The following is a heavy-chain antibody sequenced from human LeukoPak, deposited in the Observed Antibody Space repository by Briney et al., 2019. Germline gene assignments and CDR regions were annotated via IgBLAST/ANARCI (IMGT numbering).Heavy chain of an antibody. CDR2: IIPIFGTA. V-gene: IGHV1-69*06. J-gene: IGHJ6*03. D-gene: IGHD1-7*01. Sequence: ASVKVSCKASGGTFSSYAISWVRQAPGQGLEWMGGIIPIFGTANYAQKFQGRVTITADKSTSTAYMELSSLRSEDTAVYYCARTDWNYVGYYYYCMDVWGKGTTVTVSS. CDR3: ARTDWNYVGYYYYCMDV. CDR1: GGTFSSYA.